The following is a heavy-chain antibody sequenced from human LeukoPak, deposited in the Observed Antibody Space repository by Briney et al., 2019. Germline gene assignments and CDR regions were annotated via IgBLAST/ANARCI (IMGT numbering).Heavy chain of an antibody. CDR1: VYTFTGYS. CDR2: FNPNSGGT. Sequence: ASVKVSCKASVYTFTGYSMHWVRQAPGQGLEWMGWFNPNSGGTNYAQKFQGRVTMTRDTSISTAYMELSRLRSDDTAVYYCARDSPVGLYDSSGYYYPYGRDAWGQGTTVTVSS. V-gene: IGHV1-2*02. J-gene: IGHJ6*02. CDR3: ARDSPVGLYDSSGYYYPYGRDA. D-gene: IGHD3-22*01.